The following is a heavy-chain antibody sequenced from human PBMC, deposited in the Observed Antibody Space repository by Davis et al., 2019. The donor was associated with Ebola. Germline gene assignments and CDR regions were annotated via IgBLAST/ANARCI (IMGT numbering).Heavy chain of an antibody. J-gene: IGHJ4*02. CDR1: GGSFSGYY. V-gene: IGHV4-34*01. CDR2: INHSGST. D-gene: IGHD2-21*02. CDR3: ARDIAYCGGDCYPGNYFDY. Sequence: SETLSLTCAVYGGSFSGYYWSWIRQPPGKGLEWIGEINHSGSTNYNPSLKSRVTISVETSKNQFSLKLSSVTAADTAVYYCARDIAYCGGDCYPGNYFDYWGQGTLVTVSS.